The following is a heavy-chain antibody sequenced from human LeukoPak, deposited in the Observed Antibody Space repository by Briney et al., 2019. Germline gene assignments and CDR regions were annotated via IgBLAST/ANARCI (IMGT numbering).Heavy chain of an antibody. V-gene: IGHV1-18*04. Sequence: ASVKVSCKASGYTFTGYYMHWVRQAPGQGLEWMGWISAYNGNTNYAQKLQGRVTMTTDTSTSTAYMELRSLRSDDTAVYYCAREGAGSEAVGYWGQGTLVTVSS. CDR3: AREGAGSEAVGY. CDR1: GYTFTGYY. CDR2: ISAYNGNT. J-gene: IGHJ4*02. D-gene: IGHD1-1*01.